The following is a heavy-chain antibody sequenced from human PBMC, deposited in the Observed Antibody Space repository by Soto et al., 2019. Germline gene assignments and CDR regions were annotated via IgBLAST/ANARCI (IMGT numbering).Heavy chain of an antibody. CDR3: ARSQSASYNGYFDY. CDR1: GFTFSDFG. V-gene: IGHV3-21*01. D-gene: IGHD1-26*01. Sequence: GGALRLSCVASGFTFSDFGMNWVRQAPGKGLEWGASISGRGQWVYVADSGKGRFTISRDNAQNSLYLQMDSLRDDDTAVYYCARSQSASYNGYFDYWGQGTRVTVSA. CDR2: ISGRGQWV. J-gene: IGHJ4*02.